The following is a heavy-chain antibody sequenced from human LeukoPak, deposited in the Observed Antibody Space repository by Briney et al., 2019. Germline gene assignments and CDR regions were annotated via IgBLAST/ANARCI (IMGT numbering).Heavy chain of an antibody. D-gene: IGHD1-26*01. V-gene: IGHV4-39*07. J-gene: IGHJ4*02. CDR3: ARGGIFGATVYFDY. Sequence: SETLSLTCTVSGGSISSSSYYWGWIRQPPGKGLEWIGSIYYSGSTYYNPSLKSRVTISVDTSKNQFSLKLSSVTAADTAVYYCARGGIFGATVYFDYWGQGTLVTVSS. CDR2: IYYSGST. CDR1: GGSISSSSYY.